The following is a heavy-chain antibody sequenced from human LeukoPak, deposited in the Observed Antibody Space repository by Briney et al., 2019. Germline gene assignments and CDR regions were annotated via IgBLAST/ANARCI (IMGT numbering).Heavy chain of an antibody. CDR3: ATMTIFGVVIDDV. J-gene: IGHJ6*04. CDR1: GGSISSGGYY. Sequence: SETLSLTCTVSGGSISSGGYYWSWIRQHPGKGLEWIGYIYYSGSTYYNPSLRSRVTISVATSKNQFSLKLSSVTAADTAVYYCATMTIFGVVIDDVWGKGTTVTVSS. D-gene: IGHD3-3*01. V-gene: IGHV4-31*03. CDR2: IYYSGST.